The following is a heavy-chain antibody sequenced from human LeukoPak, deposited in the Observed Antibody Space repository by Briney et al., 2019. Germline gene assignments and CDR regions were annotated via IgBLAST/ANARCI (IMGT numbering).Heavy chain of an antibody. J-gene: IGHJ4*02. Sequence: SETLSLTCTVSGGSISNYYWSWIRQPAGKGLEWIGRIYTSGSTNYNPSLKSRVTMSVDTSKNQFSLNLSSVTAADTAVYFCARGSGYSYGYPLDYWGQGTLVTVSP. D-gene: IGHD5-18*01. CDR3: ARGSGYSYGYPLDY. CDR2: IYTSGST. CDR1: GGSISNYY. V-gene: IGHV4-4*07.